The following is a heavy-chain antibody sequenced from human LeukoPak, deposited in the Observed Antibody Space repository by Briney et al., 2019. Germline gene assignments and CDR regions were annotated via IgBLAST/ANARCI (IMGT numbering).Heavy chain of an antibody. CDR1: GFTVSSNY. Sequence: GGSLRLSCAASGFTVSSNYMSWVRQAPGKGLEWVSVIYSGGSTYYADSVKGRFTISRHNSKNTLYLQMSSLRAEDTAVYYCAREYYYDSSGYYRGYYGMDVWGQGTTVTVSS. J-gene: IGHJ6*02. CDR2: IYSGGST. V-gene: IGHV3-53*04. D-gene: IGHD3-22*01. CDR3: AREYYYDSSGYYRGYYGMDV.